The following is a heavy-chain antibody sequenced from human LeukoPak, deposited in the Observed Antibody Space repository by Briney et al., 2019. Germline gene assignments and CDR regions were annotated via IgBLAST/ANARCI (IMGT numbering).Heavy chain of an antibody. J-gene: IGHJ6*04. D-gene: IGHD3-9*01. Sequence: PGGSLRLSCAASGFTFSSYWMSWVRQAPGKGLEWVANIKQDGSEKYYVDSVKGRFTISRDNAKNSLYLQMNSLRAEDTAVYYCARVRGYYDILTGCYAYGMDVWGKGTTVTVSS. V-gene: IGHV3-7*03. CDR2: IKQDGSEK. CDR1: GFTFSSYW. CDR3: ARVRGYYDILTGCYAYGMDV.